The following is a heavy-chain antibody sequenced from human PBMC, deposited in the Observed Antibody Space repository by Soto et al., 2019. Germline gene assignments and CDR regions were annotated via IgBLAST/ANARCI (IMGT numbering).Heavy chain of an antibody. CDR3: ARTRMIESWIDY. J-gene: IGHJ4*01. Sequence: SETLSLTCDVSGDSISTYYWSWILQPPGRGLEWIGYVYYSGSTLYNPSLESRVTMSIDMSKKQVSLKLTSVIAADTAVYYCARTRMIESWIDYWGHGTLVTVSS. D-gene: IGHD2-21*01. V-gene: IGHV4-59*01. CDR2: VYYSGST. CDR1: GDSISTYY.